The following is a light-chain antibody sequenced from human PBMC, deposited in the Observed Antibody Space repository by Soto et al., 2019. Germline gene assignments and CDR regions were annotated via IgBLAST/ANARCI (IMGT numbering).Light chain of an antibody. J-gene: IGKJ1*01. CDR3: QQYGSSGT. Sequence: EVVLTQSPATLSLSPGERATLSCRASHGIGSYLAWYQQKPGQAPRLLIYDASNRATGIPTRFSGGGSGTDFTLTISRLEPQDFAVYYCQQYGSSGTFGQGTKVDIK. V-gene: IGKV3-11*01. CDR1: HGIGSY. CDR2: DAS.